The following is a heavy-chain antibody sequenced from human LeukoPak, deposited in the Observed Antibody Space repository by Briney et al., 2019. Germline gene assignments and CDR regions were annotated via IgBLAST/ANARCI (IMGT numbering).Heavy chain of an antibody. CDR3: ARHADIPYYYYYMDV. CDR1: GYSFTSYW. CDR2: IYPGDSGT. D-gene: IGHD2-21*01. J-gene: IGHJ6*03. Sequence: ESLKISCKGSGYSFTSYWIGWVRQMPGKGLEWMGIIYPGDSGTRYSPSFQGQVTISADKSISTAYLQWSSLKASDTAMYYCARHADIPYYYYYMDVWGKGTTVTVSS. V-gene: IGHV5-51*01.